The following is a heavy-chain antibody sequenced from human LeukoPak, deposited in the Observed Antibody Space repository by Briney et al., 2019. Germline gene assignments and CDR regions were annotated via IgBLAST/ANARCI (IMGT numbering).Heavy chain of an antibody. CDR1: GGSLSGYY. Sequence: SETLSLTCAVYGGSLSGYYWSWIRQPPGKGLEWIGEINHSGSTNYNPSLKSRVTISVDTSKNQFSLKLSSVTAADTAVYYCATVGYCSSTSCYAYKYWGQGTLVTVSS. J-gene: IGHJ4*02. D-gene: IGHD2-2*01. V-gene: IGHV4-34*01. CDR3: ATVGYCSSTSCYAYKY. CDR2: INHSGST.